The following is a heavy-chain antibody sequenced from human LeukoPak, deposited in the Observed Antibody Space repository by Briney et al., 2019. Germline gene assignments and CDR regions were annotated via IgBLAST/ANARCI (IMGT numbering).Heavy chain of an antibody. CDR3: QAASRFPFFDY. J-gene: IGHJ4*02. Sequence: SETLSLTCTVSGGSISSYYWSWIRQPPGKGLEWIGSFYYSGTTYDNPSLKSRVTISVDTSKNQFSLKLRSVTAADTAVYYCQAASRFPFFDYWGQGTLVTVSS. D-gene: IGHD6-6*01. CDR1: GGSISSYY. V-gene: IGHV4-59*05. CDR2: FYYSGTT.